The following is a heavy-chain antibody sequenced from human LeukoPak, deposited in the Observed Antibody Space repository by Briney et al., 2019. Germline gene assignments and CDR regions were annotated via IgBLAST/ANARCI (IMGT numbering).Heavy chain of an antibody. J-gene: IGHJ5*02. CDR1: GGSISSYY. CDR3: ARTKVVLRYFDWSDPPNWFDP. CDR2: IYYSGST. Sequence: SETLSLTCTVSGGSISSYYWSWIRQPPGKGLEWIGYIYYSGSTNYNPSLKSRVTISVDTSKNQFSLKLSSVTAADTAVYYCARTKVVLRYFDWSDPPNWFDPWGQGTLVTVSS. D-gene: IGHD3-9*01. V-gene: IGHV4-59*08.